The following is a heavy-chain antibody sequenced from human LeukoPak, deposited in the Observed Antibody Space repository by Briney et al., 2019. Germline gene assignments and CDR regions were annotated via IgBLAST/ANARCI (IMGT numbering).Heavy chain of an antibody. CDR2: ISYDGSNK. J-gene: IGHJ1*01. Sequence: GGSLRLSCAASGFTFSSYSMNWARQAPGKGLEWVAVISYDGSNKYYADSVKGRFTISRDNSKNTLYLQMNSLRAEDTAVYYCAREKMTTVEYFQHWGQGTLVTVSS. CDR1: GFTFSSYS. D-gene: IGHD4-17*01. V-gene: IGHV3-30*03. CDR3: AREKMTTVEYFQH.